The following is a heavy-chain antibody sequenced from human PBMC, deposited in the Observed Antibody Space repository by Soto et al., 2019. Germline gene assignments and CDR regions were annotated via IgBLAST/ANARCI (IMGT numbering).Heavy chain of an antibody. CDR2: ISGSGGST. Sequence: EVQLLESGGGLVQPGGSLRLSCAASGFTFSSHGMSWVRQAPGKGLEWVSSISGSGGSTYYADPVKGRFTISRDNSKNKLYLQMNSLRVEDTAVYYCAKAAYYYGSGSYFPFDYWGQGALVTVSS. CDR3: AKAAYYYGSGSYFPFDY. V-gene: IGHV3-23*01. J-gene: IGHJ4*02. CDR1: GFTFSSHG. D-gene: IGHD3-10*01.